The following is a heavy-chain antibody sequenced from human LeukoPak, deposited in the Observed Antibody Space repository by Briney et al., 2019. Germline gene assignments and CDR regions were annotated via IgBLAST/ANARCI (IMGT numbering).Heavy chain of an antibody. CDR1: GFPFSNYW. J-gene: IGHJ4*02. V-gene: IGHV3-7*05. Sequence: GGSLRLSCAASGFPFSNYWMSWVRQAPGKGLEWVANIKQDGSEKYYVDSVKGRFTISRDNAKNSLSLQMNSLRAEDTAIYYCANLHRAPPDYWGQGTLVTVSS. CDR2: IKQDGSEK. CDR3: ANLHRAPPDY.